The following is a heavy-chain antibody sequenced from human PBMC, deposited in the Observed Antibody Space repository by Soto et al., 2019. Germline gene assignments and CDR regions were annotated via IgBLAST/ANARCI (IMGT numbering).Heavy chain of an antibody. V-gene: IGHV3-21*01. Sequence: GALRLSCAASVLTFRSYSMNWVRQAPGKGLEWVSSISSSSSYIYYADSVKGRFTISRDNAKNSLYLQMNSLRAEDTAVYYCARWGAARDAFDIWGQGTMVTVSS. J-gene: IGHJ3*02. CDR3: ARWGAARDAFDI. D-gene: IGHD1-26*01. CDR1: VLTFRSYS. CDR2: ISSSSSYI.